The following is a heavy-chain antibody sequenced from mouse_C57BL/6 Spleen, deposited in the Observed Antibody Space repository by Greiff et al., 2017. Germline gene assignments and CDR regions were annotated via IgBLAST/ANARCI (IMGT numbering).Heavy chain of an antibody. D-gene: IGHD2-14*01. CDR2: IDPSDSYT. Sequence: QVQLQQPGAELVKPGASVKLSCKASGYTFTSYWMQWVKQRPGQGLEWIGEIDPSDSYTNYNQKFKGKATLTVDTSSSTASMQLSSLTSEYSAVYYCAREVRRDAMDYWGQGTSVTVSS. V-gene: IGHV1-50*01. CDR1: GYTFTSYW. J-gene: IGHJ4*01. CDR3: AREVRRDAMDY.